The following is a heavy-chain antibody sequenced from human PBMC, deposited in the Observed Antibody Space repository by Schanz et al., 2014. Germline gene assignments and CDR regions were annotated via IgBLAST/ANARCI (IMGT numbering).Heavy chain of an antibody. D-gene: IGHD2-15*01. J-gene: IGHJ5*02. CDR1: GGTFSSYT. Sequence: QLQLVQSGAEVKKPGSSVKVSCTASGGTFSSYTISWVRQAPGQGLEWMGRIIPILGIANYAQNFQGRVTMTRNTSISTAYMELSSLRSEDTAVYYCARGRGCTGGSCYSWFDLWGQGTLVTVAS. CDR2: IIPILGIA. CDR3: ARGRGCTGGSCYSWFDL. V-gene: IGHV1-69*02.